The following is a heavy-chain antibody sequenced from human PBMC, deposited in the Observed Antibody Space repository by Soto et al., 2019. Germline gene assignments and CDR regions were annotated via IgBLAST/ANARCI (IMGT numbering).Heavy chain of an antibody. D-gene: IGHD1-26*01. CDR3: ARLRKYTGSQVGAFDI. CDR1: GFTVSSNY. CDR2: IYSGGST. V-gene: IGHV3-66*04. J-gene: IGHJ3*02. Sequence: PGGSLRLSCAASGFTVSSNYMSWVRQAPGKGLEWVSVIYSGGSTYYADSVQGRFTISRDNSKNTLYLQMNSLRAEDTAVYYCARLRKYTGSQVGAFDIWGQGTMVTVSS.